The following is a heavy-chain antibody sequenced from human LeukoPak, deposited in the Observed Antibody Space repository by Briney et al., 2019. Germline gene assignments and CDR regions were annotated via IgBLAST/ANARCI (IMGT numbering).Heavy chain of an antibody. D-gene: IGHD6-19*01. CDR1: GFTFSSYA. J-gene: IGHJ4*02. CDR3: ARVTPRLVQDYFDY. CDR2: ISYDGSNK. Sequence: QPGGSLRLSCAASGFTFSSYAMHWVRQAPGKGLEWVAVISYDGSNKYYADSVKGRFTISRDNSKNTLYLQMNSLRAEDTAVYYCARVTPRLVQDYFDYWGQGTLVTVSS. V-gene: IGHV3-30-3*01.